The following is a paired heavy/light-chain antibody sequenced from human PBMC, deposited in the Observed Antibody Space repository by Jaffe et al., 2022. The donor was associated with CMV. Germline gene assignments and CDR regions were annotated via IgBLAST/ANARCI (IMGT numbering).Heavy chain of an antibody. Sequence: EVLLVESGGGLVQPGGSLRLSCAASGFTVDSNYMSWVRQAPGKGLEWVSLIYRDGNSYYADSVKGRFIISRDSSKNTVFLQMNSLKVEDTAVYYCVRRVEYWGQGTLVTVSS. CDR1: GFTVDSNY. CDR3: VRRVEY. D-gene: IGHD2-2*01. J-gene: IGHJ4*02. V-gene: IGHV3-66*01. CDR2: IYRDGNS.
Light chain of an antibody. CDR3: MQATHLQT. Sequence: IVMTQTPLSLSVTPGQPASISCKSSQSLLHNDGKTYLYWYLQKPGQSPQLLIYEISTRFSGVPDRFSGSGSGTDFTLKISRVEADDVGVYYCMQATHLQTFGQGTKVEIK. CDR1: QSLLHNDGKTY. V-gene: IGKV2-29*03. CDR2: EIS. J-gene: IGKJ1*01.